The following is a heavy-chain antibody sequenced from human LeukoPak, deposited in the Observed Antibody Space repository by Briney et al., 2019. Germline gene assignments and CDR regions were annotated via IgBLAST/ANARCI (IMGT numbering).Heavy chain of an antibody. V-gene: IGHV1-2*02. D-gene: IGHD3-22*01. CDR3: AKVYYDRAFDY. CDR2: INPNSGGA. Sequence: ASVKVSCKASGGTFSSYAISWVRQAPGQGLEWMGCINPNSGGADYARKFQGRVTMTRDTSISTAYMELTRLRSDDTAVYYCAKVYYDRAFDYWGQGTLVAVSS. CDR1: GGTFSSYA. J-gene: IGHJ4*02.